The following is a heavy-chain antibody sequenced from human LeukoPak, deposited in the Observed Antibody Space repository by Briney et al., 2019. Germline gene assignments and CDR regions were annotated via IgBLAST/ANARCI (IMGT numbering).Heavy chain of an antibody. CDR1: GGSFSGYY. V-gene: IGHV4-34*01. D-gene: IGHD3-3*01. J-gene: IGHJ4*02. CDR2: INHSGST. Sequence: PSETLSLTCAVYGGSFSGYYWSWIRQPPGKGLEWIGEINHSGSTNYNPSLKSRVTISVDTSKNQFSLKLSSVTAADTAVYYCARVTYDFWSGSTTQFDYWGQGTLVTVSS. CDR3: ARVTYDFWSGSTTQFDY.